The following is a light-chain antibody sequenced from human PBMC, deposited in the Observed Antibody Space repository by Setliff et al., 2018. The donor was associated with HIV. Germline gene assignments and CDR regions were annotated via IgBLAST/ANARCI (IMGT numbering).Light chain of an antibody. Sequence: QAVVTNEPSFSVSPGGTVTLTCGLRSGTVSTGHFPSWYQQTPGQTPRMLIYSTNTRPSGVPDRFSGSILGNRAALTITGAQADDEGDYYCVLYMGNGVSVFGGGTKVTVL. V-gene: IGLV8-61*01. J-gene: IGLJ3*02. CDR1: SGTVSTGHF. CDR3: VLYMGNGVSV. CDR2: STN.